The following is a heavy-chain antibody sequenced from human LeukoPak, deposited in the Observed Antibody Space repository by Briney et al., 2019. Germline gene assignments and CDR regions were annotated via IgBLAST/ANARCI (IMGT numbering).Heavy chain of an antibody. V-gene: IGHV1-8*01. J-gene: IGHJ5*02. CDR1: GYIFNTNG. CDR2: MNPNSGNT. D-gene: IGHD3-22*01. Sequence: ASVKVSCKGSGYIFNTNGINWVRQAPGQGLEWMGWMNPNSGNTGYAQKFQGRVTMTRNTSISTAYMELSSLRSEDTAVYYCARPNYYDSSGYTSYNWFDPWGQGTLVTVSS. CDR3: ARPNYYDSSGYTSYNWFDP.